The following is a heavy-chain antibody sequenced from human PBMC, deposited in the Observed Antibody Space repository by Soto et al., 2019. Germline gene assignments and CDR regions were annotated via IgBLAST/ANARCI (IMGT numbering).Heavy chain of an antibody. CDR1: GFTFSSYG. D-gene: IGHD3-3*01. J-gene: IGHJ4*02. CDR2: IWYDGSNK. Sequence: GGSLRLSCAASGFTFSSYGMHWVRQAPGKGLEWVAVIWYDGSNKYYADSVKGRFTISRDNSKNTLYLQMNSLRAEDTAVYYYAVLYDFWSGYPGSRRVDYWGQGTLVTVSS. V-gene: IGHV3-33*01. CDR3: AVLYDFWSGYPGSRRVDY.